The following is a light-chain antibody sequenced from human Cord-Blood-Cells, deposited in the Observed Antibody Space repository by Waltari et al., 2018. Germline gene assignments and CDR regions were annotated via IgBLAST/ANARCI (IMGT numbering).Light chain of an antibody. CDR3: AAWDDSLNGNWV. J-gene: IGLJ3*02. CDR1: SSNIGSNT. Sequence: QSVLTQPPSASGTPGQRVTISCSGSSSNIGSNTVNWYQQLPGTAPKLLINSNNRPPSGVPDRFSGSKSGTSAALAISGLQSEDEADYYCAAWDDSLNGNWVFGGGTKLTVL. CDR2: SNN. V-gene: IGLV1-44*01.